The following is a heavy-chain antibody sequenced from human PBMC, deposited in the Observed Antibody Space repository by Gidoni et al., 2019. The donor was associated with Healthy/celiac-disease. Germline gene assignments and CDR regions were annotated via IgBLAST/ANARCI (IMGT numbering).Heavy chain of an antibody. CDR3: AKRAVAGRHLDY. J-gene: IGHJ4*02. CDR2: ISYDGSNK. D-gene: IGHD6-19*01. Sequence: QVQLVESGGGVVQPGRSLRLSCAASGFTFSSYGMHWVRQAPGKGLEWVAVISYDGSNKYYADSVKGRFTISRDNSKNTLYLQMNSLRAEDTAVYYCAKRAVAGRHLDYWGQGTLVTVSS. V-gene: IGHV3-30*18. CDR1: GFTFSSYG.